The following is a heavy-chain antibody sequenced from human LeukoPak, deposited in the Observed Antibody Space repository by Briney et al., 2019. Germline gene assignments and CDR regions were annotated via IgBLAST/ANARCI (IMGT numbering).Heavy chain of an antibody. CDR2: IYYSGST. Sequence: PSQTLSLTCTVSGGSISSGDYYWSWIRQPPGKGLEWTGYIYYSGSTYYNPSLKSRVTISVDTSKNQFSLKLSSVTAADTAVYYCARPARYCSSTSCPDAFDIWGQGTMVTVSS. D-gene: IGHD2-2*01. CDR3: ARPARYCSSTSCPDAFDI. V-gene: IGHV4-30-4*01. CDR1: GGSISSGDYY. J-gene: IGHJ3*02.